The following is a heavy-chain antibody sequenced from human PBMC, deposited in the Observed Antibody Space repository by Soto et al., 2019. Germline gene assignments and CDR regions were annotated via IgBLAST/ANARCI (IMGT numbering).Heavy chain of an antibody. CDR3: ARDHYQLLSYGYYFDY. CDR1: GFTFSSYA. D-gene: IGHD2-2*01. V-gene: IGHV3-30-3*01. CDR2: ISYDGSNK. J-gene: IGHJ4*02. Sequence: GGSLRLSCAASGFTFSSYAMHWVRQAPGKGLEWVAVISYDGSNKYYADSVKGRFTISRDNSKNTLYLQMNSLRAEDTAVYYCARDHYQLLSYGYYFDYWGQGTLVTVSS.